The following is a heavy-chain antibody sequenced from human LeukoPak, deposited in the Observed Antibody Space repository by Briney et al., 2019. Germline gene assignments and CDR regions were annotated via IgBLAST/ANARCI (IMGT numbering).Heavy chain of an antibody. CDR3: AKVRVGTAHFDY. CDR1: GFTFSSYA. V-gene: IGHV3-23*01. D-gene: IGHD2-15*01. CDR2: ISGSAGVT. J-gene: IGHJ4*02. Sequence: PGGSLRLSCAASGFTFSSYAMSWVRQAPGKGLEWVSGISGSAGVTYYADSVKGRFTISRDNSKNTLYLQMNSLRPEDTAVYYCAKVRVGTAHFDYWGQGTLVTVSS.